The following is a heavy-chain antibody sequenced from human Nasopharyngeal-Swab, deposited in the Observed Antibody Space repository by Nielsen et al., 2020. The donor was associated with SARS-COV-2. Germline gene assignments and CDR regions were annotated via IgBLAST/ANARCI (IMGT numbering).Heavy chain of an antibody. D-gene: IGHD1-1*01. CDR2: INTKTGAP. CDR3: ARENQEYANIWIDY. V-gene: IGHV7-4-1*02. J-gene: IGHJ4*02. CDR1: GYTFTSNV. Sequence: ASVNVSCKASGYTFTSNVLNWVRQAPGQGPEYIGWINTKTGAPTYAQAFTGRFVISLDTSFSTTYLQISSLKADDTAVYYCARENQEYANIWIDYWGQGTQVTVSS.